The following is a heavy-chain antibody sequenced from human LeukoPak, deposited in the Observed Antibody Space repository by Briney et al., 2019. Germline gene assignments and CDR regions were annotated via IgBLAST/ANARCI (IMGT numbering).Heavy chain of an antibody. J-gene: IGHJ4*02. D-gene: IGHD3-22*01. Sequence: GGSLRLSCAASGLTFSNFAMSWVRQAPGKGLEWVSAISGSGGDTYCADSVKGRFTISRDNAKSTLYLQMNSLRAEDTALYYCAKDTLLLLYWGQGTLVTVSS. CDR3: AKDTLLLLY. CDR1: GLTFSNFA. CDR2: ISGSGGDT. V-gene: IGHV3-23*01.